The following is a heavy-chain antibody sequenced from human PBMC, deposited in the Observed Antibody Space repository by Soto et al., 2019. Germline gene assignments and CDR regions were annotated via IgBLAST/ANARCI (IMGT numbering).Heavy chain of an antibody. V-gene: IGHV1-69*01. Sequence: QVHLVQSGAEVKRPGSSVRVSCRASGGTFYTYAFTWVRQAPGQGLEWMGGITPMIGTTKYAQKFHGRVTFSADESASTAYRDLSTLRSDATAVSYCARDVSVMTSVFGFWGQGTLITVSS. CDR3: ARDVSVMTSVFGF. J-gene: IGHJ4*02. D-gene: IGHD3-10*01. CDR1: GGTFYTYA. CDR2: ITPMIGTT.